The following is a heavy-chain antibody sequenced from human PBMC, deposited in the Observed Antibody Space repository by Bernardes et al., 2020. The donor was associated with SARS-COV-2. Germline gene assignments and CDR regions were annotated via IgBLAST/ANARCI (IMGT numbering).Heavy chain of an antibody. D-gene: IGHD3-16*02. J-gene: IGHJ4*02. V-gene: IGHV4-59*01. CDR1: GGSTSSFH. Sequence: SETLSLTCTISGGSTSSFHWSWIRQSPGKGLEWIGYVSHDLGPRYNPSLASRVTISGDTSKKQFFLKLNSATAADTATYYCVHYRPGLGGVSDWGPGTLVTVSP. CDR3: VHYRPGLGGVSD. CDR2: VSHDLGP.